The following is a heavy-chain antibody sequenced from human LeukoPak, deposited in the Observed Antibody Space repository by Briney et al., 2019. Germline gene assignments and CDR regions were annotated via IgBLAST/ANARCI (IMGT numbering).Heavy chain of an antibody. CDR2: IYPGDSET. V-gene: IGHV5-51*01. Sequence: RGESLQISCKDSGNSFTSYWIGWVRQMPGKGLEWMGIIYPGDSETRYSPSFQGQVTISADKSISTAYLQWSSLKASDTAMYYCARLGRSWNDDFSWFDPWGQGTLVTVSS. D-gene: IGHD1-1*01. CDR1: GNSFTSYW. J-gene: IGHJ5*02. CDR3: ARLGRSWNDDFSWFDP.